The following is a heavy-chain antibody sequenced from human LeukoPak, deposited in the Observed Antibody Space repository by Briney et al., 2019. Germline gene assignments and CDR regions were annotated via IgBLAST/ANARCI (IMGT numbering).Heavy chain of an antibody. D-gene: IGHD3-22*01. CDR1: GYTFTGYY. CDR3: ARGGGYYDSSGYAYYFDY. CDR2: INPNSGGT. Sequence: GASVKVSCKASGYTFTGYYMHWVRQAPGQGLEWMGRINPNSGGTNYAQKFQGRVTMTRDTSISTAYMELSRLRSDDTAVYYCARGGGYYDSSGYAYYFDYWGQGTLVTVSS. V-gene: IGHV1-2*06. J-gene: IGHJ4*02.